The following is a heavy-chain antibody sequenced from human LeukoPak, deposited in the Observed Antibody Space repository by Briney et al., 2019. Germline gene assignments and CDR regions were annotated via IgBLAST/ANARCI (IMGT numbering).Heavy chain of an antibody. V-gene: IGHV1-18*01. D-gene: IGHD3-22*01. CDR3: ARTGYDSSGYYRADVDY. CDR2: ISAYNGNT. CDR1: GYTFTSYG. Sequence: ASVKVSCKASGYTFTSYGISWVGQAPGQGLEWMGWISAYNGNTNYAQKLQGRVTMTTDTSTSTAYMELRSLRSDDTAVYYCARTGYDSSGYYRADVDYWGQGTLVTVSS. J-gene: IGHJ4*01.